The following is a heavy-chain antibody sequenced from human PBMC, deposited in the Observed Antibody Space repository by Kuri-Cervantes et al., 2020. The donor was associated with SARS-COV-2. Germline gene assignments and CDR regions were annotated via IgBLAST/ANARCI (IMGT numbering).Heavy chain of an antibody. J-gene: IGHJ6*02. CDR3: AGSSGRHIYYGMDV. CDR1: GASISNFY. Sequence: SETLSLTCSVSGASISNFYWSWSRQPPGKGLEWIGFIYHTRSTNYNPALKSRVTISVDTSKNQFSLKVTSVTAADTAVYYCAGSSGRHIYYGMDVWGQGTTVTVSS. V-gene: IGHV4-59*03. D-gene: IGHD3-10*01. CDR2: IYHTRST.